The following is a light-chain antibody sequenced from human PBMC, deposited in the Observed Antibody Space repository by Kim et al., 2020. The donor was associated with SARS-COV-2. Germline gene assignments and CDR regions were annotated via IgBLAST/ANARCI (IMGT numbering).Light chain of an antibody. CDR2: KAS. CDR1: QSISSW. Sequence: ASVGDRVTITCRASQSISSWLAWYQQKPGKAPKLLIYKASSLESGVPSRCSGSGSGTEFTLTISSLQPDDFATYYCQQYNSYPWTFGQGTKVDIK. J-gene: IGKJ1*01. V-gene: IGKV1-5*03. CDR3: QQYNSYPWT.